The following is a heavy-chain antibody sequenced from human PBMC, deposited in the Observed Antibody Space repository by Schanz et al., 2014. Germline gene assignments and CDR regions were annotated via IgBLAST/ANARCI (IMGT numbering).Heavy chain of an antibody. D-gene: IGHD6-19*01. CDR3: ARDLISSGWYG. CDR2: ISSGGRNI. V-gene: IGHV3-21*02. CDR1: GFTFSTYY. Sequence: EVQLVESGGGLVKPGGSLRLSCAASGFTFSTYYMNWVRQAPGKGLEWVSSISSGGRNISYADSLKGRFTISRDNARNSLYLQMNSLRAEDTAVYYCARDLISSGWYGWGQGTLVAVSS. J-gene: IGHJ4*02.